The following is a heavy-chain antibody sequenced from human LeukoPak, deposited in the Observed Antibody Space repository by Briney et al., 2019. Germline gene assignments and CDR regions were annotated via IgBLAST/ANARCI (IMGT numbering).Heavy chain of an antibody. D-gene: IGHD3-10*01. V-gene: IGHV3-7*01. Sequence: GGSLRLSCAASGFTFSNFWMSWVRQAPGKGLEWVANIKQDGSEKYYMDSVKGRFTISRDNAKNSLYLQMNSLRAEDTAVYYCANRGGVFWGQGTLVTVSS. CDR1: GFTFSNFW. J-gene: IGHJ4*02. CDR2: IKQDGSEK. CDR3: ANRGGVF.